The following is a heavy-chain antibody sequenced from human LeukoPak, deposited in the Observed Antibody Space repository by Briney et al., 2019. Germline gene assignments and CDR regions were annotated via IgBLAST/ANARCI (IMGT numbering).Heavy chain of an antibody. Sequence: TGGSLRLSCAASGFTFSSYSMNWVRQAPGKGLEWVSYISSSSSTIYYADSVKGRFTISRDNAKNSLYLQMNRLRAEDTAVYYCARAYYGSGSYSFDYWGQGTLVTVSS. J-gene: IGHJ4*02. CDR3: ARAYYGSGSYSFDY. CDR2: ISSSSSTI. CDR1: GFTFSSYS. V-gene: IGHV3-48*01. D-gene: IGHD3-10*01.